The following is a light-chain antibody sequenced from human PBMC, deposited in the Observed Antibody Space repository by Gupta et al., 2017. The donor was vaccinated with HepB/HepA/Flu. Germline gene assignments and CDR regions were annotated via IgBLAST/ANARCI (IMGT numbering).Light chain of an antibody. Sequence: QYVLTQPPSVSAAPGQKVTISCSGSSSNIGNNRVSWYQQVPGTAPKLLIHHNNERPSGIPDRFSGSKSGTSATLVITGLQTGDEADYYCGTWDSSLSVVAFGGGTKLTVL. CDR1: SSNIGNNR. J-gene: IGLJ2*01. CDR3: GTWDSSLSVVA. CDR2: HNN. V-gene: IGLV1-51*01.